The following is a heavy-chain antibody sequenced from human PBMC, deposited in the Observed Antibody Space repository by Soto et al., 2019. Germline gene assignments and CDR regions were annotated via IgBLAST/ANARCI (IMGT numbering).Heavy chain of an antibody. J-gene: IGHJ5*02. CDR3: ARQAAAPGIDLWFDP. CDR2: IFYAGNT. V-gene: IGHV4-39*01. D-gene: IGHD6-13*01. Sequence: SETLSLTCNVSGGSISSSRSYWAWFRQPPGKELEWIANIFYAGNTYYSPSLKSRVTVSVDTSKNQFSLKLDSVTAADTAVYYCARQAAAPGIDLWFDPWGQGTLVTV. CDR1: GGSISSSRSY.